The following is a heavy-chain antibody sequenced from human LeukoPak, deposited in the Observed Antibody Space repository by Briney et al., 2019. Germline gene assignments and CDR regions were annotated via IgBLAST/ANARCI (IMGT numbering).Heavy chain of an antibody. J-gene: IGHJ5*02. D-gene: IGHD1-1*01. Sequence: PSETLSLTCTVSGGSISSGTYYWSWIRQHPDKGLEWIAYVFYSGSTYYNPSLKSRVTISVDTSKSQFSLKLSSVTAADTAVYYCARRTGNPQTTGIWFDPWGQGTRVTVSS. CDR3: ARRTGNPQTTGIWFDP. CDR1: GGSISSGTYY. CDR2: VFYSGST. V-gene: IGHV4-31*03.